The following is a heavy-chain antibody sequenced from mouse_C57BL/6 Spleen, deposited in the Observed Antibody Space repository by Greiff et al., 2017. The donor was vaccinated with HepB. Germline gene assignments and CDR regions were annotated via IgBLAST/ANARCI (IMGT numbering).Heavy chain of an antibody. V-gene: IGHV5-16*01. D-gene: IGHD3-2*02. Sequence: EVQVVESEGGLVQPGSSMKLSCTASGFTFSDYYMAWVRQVPEKGLEWVANINYDGSSTYYLDSLKSRFIISRDNAKNILYLQMSSLKSEDTATYYCAREYSSGYGFAYWGQGTLVTVSA. J-gene: IGHJ3*01. CDR1: GFTFSDYY. CDR3: AREYSSGYGFAY. CDR2: INYDGSST.